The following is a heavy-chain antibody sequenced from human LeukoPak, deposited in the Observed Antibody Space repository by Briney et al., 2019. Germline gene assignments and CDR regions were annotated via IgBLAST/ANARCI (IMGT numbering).Heavy chain of an antibody. CDR1: GFTFSSYA. Sequence: GGSLRLSCAASGFTFSSYAMSWVRQAPGKGLEWVGRIRNQLDGGTADYAAPVKGRITISRDDSTNTLYLQMNSLKTEDTGLYYCTKLNARDASAFWGQGTVVTVSP. CDR2: IRNQLDGGTA. D-gene: IGHD1-7*01. CDR3: TKLNARDASAF. J-gene: IGHJ3*01. V-gene: IGHV3-15*01.